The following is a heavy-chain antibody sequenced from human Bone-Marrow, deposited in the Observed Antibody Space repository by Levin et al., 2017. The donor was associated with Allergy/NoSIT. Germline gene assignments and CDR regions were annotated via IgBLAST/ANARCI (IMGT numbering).Heavy chain of an antibody. Sequence: GESLKISCAASGFTFSTSAMNWVRQAPGKGLEWVSTMSGRDGIYYAASVKGRFTVSRDNSRNTLYLQMNSLTAADTAVYYCAKRHQWPYFYSTLDVWGQGTTVTVAS. CDR3: AKRHQWPYFYSTLDV. J-gene: IGHJ6*02. CDR1: GFTFSTSA. D-gene: IGHD2/OR15-2a*01. V-gene: IGHV3-23*01. CDR2: MSGRDGI.